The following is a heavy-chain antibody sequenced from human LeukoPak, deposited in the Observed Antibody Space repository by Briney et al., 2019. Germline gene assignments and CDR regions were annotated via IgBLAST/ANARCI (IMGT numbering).Heavy chain of an antibody. D-gene: IGHD2-15*01. J-gene: IGHJ4*02. V-gene: IGHV4-34*01. CDR3: ARQGSAATGYFDY. CDR1: GGSFSGYY. Sequence: PSETLSLTCAVYGGSFSGYYWSWIRQPPGKGLEWIGEINHSGSTNYNPSLKSRVTISVDTSKNQFSLKLSSVTAADTAVYYCARQGSAATGYFDYWGQGTLVTVSS. CDR2: INHSGST.